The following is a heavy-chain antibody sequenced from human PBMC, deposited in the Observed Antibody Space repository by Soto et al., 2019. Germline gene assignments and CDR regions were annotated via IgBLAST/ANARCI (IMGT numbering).Heavy chain of an antibody. V-gene: IGHV4-59*01. CDR2: YSGFT. CDR3: ARDYGDYSFFFDY. Sequence: SETLSLTCTVSGGSITTYQWSWIRQPPGKGLEWIGGYSGFTNYNPSLESRATISVDPSKNQFFLTLRSVTAADTAVYYCARDYGDYSFFFDYWGQGALVTVSS. CDR1: GGSITTYQ. D-gene: IGHD4-17*01. J-gene: IGHJ4*02.